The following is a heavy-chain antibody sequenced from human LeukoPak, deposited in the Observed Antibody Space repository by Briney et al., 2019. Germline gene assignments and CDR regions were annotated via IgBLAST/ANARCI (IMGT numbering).Heavy chain of an antibody. CDR2: INYGGSGST. J-gene: IGHJ5*02. CDR1: GGSISSSSYY. CDR3: ARLPTGYPNWFDP. D-gene: IGHD3-9*01. V-gene: IGHV4-39*01. Sequence: SETLSLTCTVSGGSISSSSYYWGWIRQPPGKGLEWIGYINYGGSGSTYYNPSLKSRVTISVDTSRSQFSLKLNSVTAADTAVYYCARLPTGYPNWFDPWGQGTLVTVSS.